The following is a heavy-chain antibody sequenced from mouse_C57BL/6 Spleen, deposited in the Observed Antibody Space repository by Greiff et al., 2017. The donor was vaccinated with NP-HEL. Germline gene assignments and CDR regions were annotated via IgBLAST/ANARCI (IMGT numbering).Heavy chain of an antibody. Sequence: QVQLQQSGPELVKPGASVKLSCKASGYTFTSYDINWVKQRPGQGLEWIGWIYPRDGSTKYNEKFTGKATLTVDASSSTAYMELHSLTSEDSAVYFCARDYGSSHWYFDVWGTETTVTVSS. V-gene: IGHV1-85*01. J-gene: IGHJ1*03. CDR1: GYTFTSYD. CDR3: ARDYGSSHWYFDV. D-gene: IGHD1-1*01. CDR2: IYPRDGST.